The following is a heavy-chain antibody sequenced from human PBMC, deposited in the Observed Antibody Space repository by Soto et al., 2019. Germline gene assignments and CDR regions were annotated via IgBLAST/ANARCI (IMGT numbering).Heavy chain of an antibody. Sequence: SETLSLTCAVSGGSISSSNWWSWVRQPPGKGLEWIGEIYHSGSTNYNPSLKSRVTISVDKSKNQFSLKLSSVTAADTAVYYCARGLRYYYDSSGYYFNWFDPWGQGTLVTVSS. CDR3: ARGLRYYYDSSGYYFNWFDP. CDR1: GGSISSSNW. CDR2: IYHSGST. D-gene: IGHD3-22*01. V-gene: IGHV4-4*02. J-gene: IGHJ5*02.